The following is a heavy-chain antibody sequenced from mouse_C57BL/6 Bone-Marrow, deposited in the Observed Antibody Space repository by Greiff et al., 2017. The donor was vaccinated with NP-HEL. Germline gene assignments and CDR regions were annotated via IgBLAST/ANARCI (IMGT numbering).Heavy chain of an antibody. Sequence: QVQLKESGPELVKPGASVKISCKASGYAFSSSWMNWVKQRPGKGLEWIGRIYPGDGDTNYNGKFKGKATLTADKSSSTAYMQLSSLTSEDSAVYFCAGGNLVYFDYWGQGTTLTVSS. CDR1: GYAFSSSW. V-gene: IGHV1-82*01. D-gene: IGHD2-10*02. J-gene: IGHJ2*01. CDR3: AGGNLVYFDY. CDR2: IYPGDGDT.